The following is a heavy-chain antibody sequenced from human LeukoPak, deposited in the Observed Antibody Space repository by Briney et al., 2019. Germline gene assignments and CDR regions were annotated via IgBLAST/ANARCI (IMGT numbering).Heavy chain of an antibody. D-gene: IGHD6-13*01. CDR1: GGSFSGYY. V-gene: IGHV4-34*01. CDR2: INHSGST. J-gene: IGHJ1*01. CDR3: ARGRIPRYSSSWYAGFQH. Sequence: PSETLSLTCAVYGGSFSGYYWSWIRQPPGKGLEWIGEINHSGSTNYNPSLKSRVTISVDTSKNQFSLKLSSVTAADTAVYYCARGRIPRYSSSWYAGFQHWGQGTLVTVSS.